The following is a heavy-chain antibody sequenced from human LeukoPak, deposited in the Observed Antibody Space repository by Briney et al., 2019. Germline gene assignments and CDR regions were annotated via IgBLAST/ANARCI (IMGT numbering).Heavy chain of an antibody. V-gene: IGHV3-23*01. CDR1: GFTFSSYA. CDR2: LRGNGDT. D-gene: IGHD3-16*01. CDR3: AKASWVSTDDAVL. J-gene: IGHJ4*02. Sequence: PGGSLRLSCAASGFTFSSYAMSWVREAPARGLEWVSSLRGNGDTFYADSVKGRFTLSRDESRNTVYLQLNNLRVEETAVYYCAKASWVSTDDAVLWGQGTVVTVSP.